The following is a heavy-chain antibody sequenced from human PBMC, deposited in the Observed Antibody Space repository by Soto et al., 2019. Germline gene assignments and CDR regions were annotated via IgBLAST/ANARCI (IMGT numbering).Heavy chain of an antibody. CDR2: ISGSAGRA. CDR1: GFTFTSYA. V-gene: IGHV3-23*01. D-gene: IGHD2-2*01. CDR3: AKVTSARVFYFGLDV. J-gene: IGHJ6*02. Sequence: GGSLRLSCAASGFTFTSYAMSWVRQAPGKGLEWVPIISGSAGRAYYTDSVQGRFTISRDNSKNTLSLQMDSLSAEDTAVYYCAKVTSARVFYFGLDVWGQGTTVTVSS.